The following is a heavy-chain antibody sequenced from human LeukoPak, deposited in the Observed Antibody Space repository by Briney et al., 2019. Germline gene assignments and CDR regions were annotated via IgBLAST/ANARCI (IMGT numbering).Heavy chain of an antibody. CDR1: GFSVRTNY. CDR2: IYNSDHT. Sequence: PGGSLRLSCAASGFSVRTNYMAWVRQAPGRGLEWVSLIYNSDHTFYADSVKDRITISRDSSENTVFLQMNSLRAEDTAVYYCARAAVAAGIFYIDYWGQGTLVTVSP. D-gene: IGHD6-19*01. CDR3: ARAAVAAGIFYIDY. V-gene: IGHV3-66*01. J-gene: IGHJ4*02.